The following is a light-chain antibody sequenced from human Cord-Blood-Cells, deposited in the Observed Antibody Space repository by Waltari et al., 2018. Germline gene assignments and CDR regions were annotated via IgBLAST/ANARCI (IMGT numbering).Light chain of an antibody. Sequence: QAVVTQEPSLTVSPGGTVTLTCGPSTGAVTSGHYPYWFQQKPGQAPRPLIYDTSNKHSWTPSRFSGSLLGGKAALTLSGAQPEDEAEYYCLLSYSGARVFGGGTKLTVL. CDR3: LLSYSGARV. CDR2: DTS. J-gene: IGLJ2*01. CDR1: TGAVTSGHY. V-gene: IGLV7-46*01.